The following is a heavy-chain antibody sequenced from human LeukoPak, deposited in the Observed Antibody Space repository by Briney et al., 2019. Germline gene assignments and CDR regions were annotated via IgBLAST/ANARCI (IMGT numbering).Heavy chain of an antibody. J-gene: IGHJ4*02. CDR1: GFTVSSNY. D-gene: IGHD1-26*01. V-gene: IGHV3-66*01. CDR3: ARGGGSFAPLFDY. CDR2: IYSGGST. Sequence: PGGSLRLSCAASGFTVSSNYMSWVRQAPGKGLEWVSVIYSGGSTYYADSVKGRFTISRDNSKNTLYLQMNSLRAEDTAVYYCARGGGSFAPLFDYWGQRTLVTVSS.